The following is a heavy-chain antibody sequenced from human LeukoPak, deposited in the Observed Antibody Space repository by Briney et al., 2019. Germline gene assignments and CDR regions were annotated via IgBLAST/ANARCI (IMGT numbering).Heavy chain of an antibody. CDR2: INHSGST. J-gene: IGHJ5*02. CDR3: ARVQSGDWFDP. V-gene: IGHV4-34*01. CDR1: GGSFSGYY. Sequence: PSETLSLTCAVYGGSFSGYYWSWIRQPPGKGLEWIGEINHSGSTNYNPSLKSRVTISVDTSKNQFSLKLSSVTAADTAVYYCARVQSGDWFDPWGQGTLVTVSS. D-gene: IGHD3-10*01.